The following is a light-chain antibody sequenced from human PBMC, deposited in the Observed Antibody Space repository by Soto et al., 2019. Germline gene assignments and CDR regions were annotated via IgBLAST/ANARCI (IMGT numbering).Light chain of an antibody. CDR2: ETS. V-gene: IGKV3-11*01. J-gene: IGKJ5*01. Sequence: EVVLTQSPATLSLSPGERATLSCRTSLSVSVYLDWYQQKPGQAPRLLMYETSRRATGIPARLSGRGAGTDFTLTISSLEPEDFAVYYCQQRNNWRDTFGQGTRLEIK. CDR3: QQRNNWRDT. CDR1: LSVSVY.